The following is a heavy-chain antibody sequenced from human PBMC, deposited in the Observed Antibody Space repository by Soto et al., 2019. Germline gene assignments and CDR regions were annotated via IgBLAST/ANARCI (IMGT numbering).Heavy chain of an antibody. Sequence: SETLSLTWNVSGGSIRSYYWNWIRQPPGKTLEWIGDVYYSGSANYNPSLKSRVTISVDMSKNQFSLKLNSVTAADTAVYYCARGSMVRGPTPFDYWGQGTLVTVSS. D-gene: IGHD3-10*01. CDR1: GGSIRSYY. CDR3: ARGSMVRGPTPFDY. CDR2: VYYSGSA. J-gene: IGHJ4*02. V-gene: IGHV4-59*01.